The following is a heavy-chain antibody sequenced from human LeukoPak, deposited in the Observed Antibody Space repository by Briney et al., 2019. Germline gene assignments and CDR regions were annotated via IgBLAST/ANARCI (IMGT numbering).Heavy chain of an antibody. CDR1: GYTSSSTA. Sequence: ASVKVSCKASGYTSSSTAIHWVRQATGQGLEWMGSLTFDTDGSVSTQKFQGRLTFSRDTSTNTDYMELSSLRSDDTAVYYCARGVEYGDDEDDDYYYSMDVWGKGTTVIVSS. V-gene: IGHV1-8*01. CDR2: LTFDTDGS. D-gene: IGHD4-17*01. CDR3: ARGVEYGDDEDDDYYYSMDV. J-gene: IGHJ6*03.